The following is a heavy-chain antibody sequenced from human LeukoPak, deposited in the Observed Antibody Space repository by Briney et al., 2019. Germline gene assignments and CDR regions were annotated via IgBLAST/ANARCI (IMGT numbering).Heavy chain of an antibody. Sequence: SVKVSCKASGGTFSSYAISWVPQAPGQGLEWMGRIIPILGIANYAQKFQGRVTITADKSTSTAYMELSSLRSEDTAVYYCARTATAYYDILTGYFWFDPWGQGTLVTVSS. CDR1: GGTFSSYA. CDR2: IIPILGIA. CDR3: ARTATAYYDILTGYFWFDP. V-gene: IGHV1-69*04. D-gene: IGHD3-9*01. J-gene: IGHJ5*02.